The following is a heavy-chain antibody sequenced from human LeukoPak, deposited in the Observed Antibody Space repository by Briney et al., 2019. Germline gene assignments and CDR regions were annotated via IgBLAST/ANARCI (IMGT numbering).Heavy chain of an antibody. CDR3: ARGDDSSSWYYFDY. J-gene: IGHJ4*02. D-gene: IGHD6-13*01. V-gene: IGHV4-34*01. Sequence: PSETLSLTCTVSGGSISPYYWSWIRQPPGKGLEWIGEINHSGSTNYNPSLKSRVTISVDTSKNQFSLKLSSVTAADTAVYYCARGDDSSSWYYFDYWGQGTLVTVSS. CDR2: INHSGST. CDR1: GGSISPYY.